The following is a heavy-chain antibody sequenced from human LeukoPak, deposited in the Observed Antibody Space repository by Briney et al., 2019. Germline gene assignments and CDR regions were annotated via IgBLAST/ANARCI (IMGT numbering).Heavy chain of an antibody. CDR2: ISWNSGSI. D-gene: IGHD3-10*01. V-gene: IGHV3-9*01. CDR3: AREPMGKYYFDY. CDR1: GFTFDDYA. J-gene: IGHJ4*02. Sequence: GGSLRLSCAASGFTFDDYAMHWVRQAPGKGLEWVSGISWNSGSIGYADSVKGRFTISRDNAKNSLYLQMNSLRAEDTAVYYCAREPMGKYYFDYWGQGTLVTVSS.